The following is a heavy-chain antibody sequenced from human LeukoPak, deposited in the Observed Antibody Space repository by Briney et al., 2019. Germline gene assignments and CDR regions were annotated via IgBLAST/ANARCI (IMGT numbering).Heavy chain of an antibody. CDR1: GYTFTGYY. CDR3: ARDGIAAAGTPKFDY. J-gene: IGHJ4*02. CDR2: INPNSGGT. Sequence: ASVKVSCKASGYTFTGYYMHWVRQAPGQGLEWMGWINPNSGGTNYAQKFQGWVTMTRDTSISTAYMELSRLRSDDTAVYYCARDGIAAAGTPKFDYWGQGTLVTVSS. D-gene: IGHD6-13*01. V-gene: IGHV1-2*04.